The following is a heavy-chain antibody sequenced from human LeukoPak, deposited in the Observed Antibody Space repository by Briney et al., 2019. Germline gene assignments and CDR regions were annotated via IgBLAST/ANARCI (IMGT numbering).Heavy chain of an antibody. CDR2: TYCRSKWYT. D-gene: IGHD1-1*01. Sequence: QTLSLTCAISGDSVSSNSAAWNWIRQSPSRGLEWLGRTYCRSKWYTYYAASVKSRIAINRDTSKNQFSLQLNSVTPEDTAVYYCARSTGPIDYWGQGTLVTVSS. CDR1: GDSVSSNSAA. CDR3: ARSTGPIDY. V-gene: IGHV6-1*01. J-gene: IGHJ4*02.